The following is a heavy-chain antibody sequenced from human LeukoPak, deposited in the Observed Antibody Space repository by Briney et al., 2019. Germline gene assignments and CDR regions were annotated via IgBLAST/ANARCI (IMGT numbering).Heavy chain of an antibody. V-gene: IGHV3-23*01. Sequence: GGSLRLSCAASGFTFSNYAVSWVRQAPGKGLEWVSDISGSGDSTNYADSVKGRFTISRDNSKNTLYLQMNSLRAEDTAVYFCAKGPYGSGSYRFDYWGQGTLVTVSS. J-gene: IGHJ4*02. D-gene: IGHD3-10*01. CDR3: AKGPYGSGSYRFDY. CDR1: GFTFSNYA. CDR2: ISGSGDST.